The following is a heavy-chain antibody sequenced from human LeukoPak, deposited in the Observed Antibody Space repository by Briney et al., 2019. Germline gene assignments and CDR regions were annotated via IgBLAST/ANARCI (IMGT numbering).Heavy chain of an antibody. CDR3: AKWGDYDVLTGYYVPDY. CDR2: ILGSGGST. V-gene: IGHV3-23*01. CDR1: GFTFSNYA. Sequence: PGGSLRLSCAASGFTFSNYAMSWVRQAPGKGLEGVSAILGSGGSTYYADSVKGRFTFSRDNSKSTLYLQMNSLRAEDTALYYCAKWGDYDVLTGYYVPDYWGQGTLVTVSS. D-gene: IGHD3-9*01. J-gene: IGHJ4*02.